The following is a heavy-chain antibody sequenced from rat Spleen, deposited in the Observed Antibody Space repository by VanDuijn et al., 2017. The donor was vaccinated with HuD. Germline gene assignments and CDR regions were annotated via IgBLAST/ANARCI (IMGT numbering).Heavy chain of an antibody. CDR1: GFTFSNYY. V-gene: IGHV5-25*01. CDR2: ISPSGGST. Sequence: EVQMVESGGGLVKPGRSLKLSCAASGFTFSNYYMAWVRQAPTKGLEWVASISPSGGSTYYPDSVKGRFTISRDNAKSTLYLQMDSLRSEDTATYYCATGTTDYWFAYWGQGTLVTVSS. J-gene: IGHJ3*01. CDR3: ATGTTDYWFAY. D-gene: IGHD1-6*01.